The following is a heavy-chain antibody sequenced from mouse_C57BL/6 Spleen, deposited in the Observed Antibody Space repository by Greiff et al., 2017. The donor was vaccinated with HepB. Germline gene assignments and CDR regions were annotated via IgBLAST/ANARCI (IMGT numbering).Heavy chain of an antibody. CDR1: GFSLTSYG. Sequence: QVQLKESGPGLVQPSQSLSITCTVSGFSLTSYGVHWVRQSPGKGLEWLGVIWSGGSTDYNAAFISRLSISKDNSKSQVFFKMNSLQADDTAIYYCARKGDSNYPFAYWGQGTLVTVSA. J-gene: IGHJ3*01. CDR3: ARKGDSNYPFAY. CDR2: IWSGGST. D-gene: IGHD2-5*01. V-gene: IGHV2-2*01.